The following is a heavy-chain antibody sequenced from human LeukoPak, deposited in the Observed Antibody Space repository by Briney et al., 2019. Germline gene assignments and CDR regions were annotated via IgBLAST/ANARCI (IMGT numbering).Heavy chain of an antibody. Sequence: PSETLSLTCTVSGGSISSYYWSWIRQPPGKGLEWIGYIYYSGSTNYNPSLKSRVTISVDKSKNQFSLKLSSVTAADTAVYYCARGHGSGSRMVFDYWGQGTLVTVSS. CDR1: GGSISSYY. D-gene: IGHD3-10*01. CDR3: ARGHGSGSRMVFDY. CDR2: IYYSGST. J-gene: IGHJ4*02. V-gene: IGHV4-59*12.